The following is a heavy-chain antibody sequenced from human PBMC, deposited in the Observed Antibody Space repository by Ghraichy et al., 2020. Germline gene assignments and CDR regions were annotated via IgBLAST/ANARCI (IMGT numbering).Heavy chain of an antibody. CDR3: ASNTAMPNYYYYYMDV. CDR1: GGTFSSYA. J-gene: IGHJ6*03. D-gene: IGHD5-18*01. V-gene: IGHV1-69*06. Sequence: SVKVSCKASGGTFSSYAISWVRQAPGQGLEWMGGIIPIFGTANYAQKFQGRVTITADKSTSTAYVELSSLRSEDTAVYYCASNTAMPNYYYYYMDVWGKGTTVTVSS. CDR2: IIPIFGTA.